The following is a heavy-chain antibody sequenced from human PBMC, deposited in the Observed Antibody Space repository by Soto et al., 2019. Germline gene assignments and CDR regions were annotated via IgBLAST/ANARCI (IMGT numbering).Heavy chain of an antibody. CDR3: ARTSAAGKYYYGMDV. CDR2: IDPSDSDT. D-gene: IGHD6-13*01. V-gene: IGHV5-10-1*04. Sequence: PGESLKISCKGSGYRFTSYWISWVRQMPGKGLEWMGRIDPSDSDTRYSPSFQGQVTISADKSISTAYLQWSSLKASDTAMYYCARTSAAGKYYYGMDVWGQGTTVTVSS. J-gene: IGHJ6*02. CDR1: GYRFTSYW.